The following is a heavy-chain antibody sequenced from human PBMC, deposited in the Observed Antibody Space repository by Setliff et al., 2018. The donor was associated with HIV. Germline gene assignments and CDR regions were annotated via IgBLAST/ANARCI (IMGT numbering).Heavy chain of an antibody. CDR3: VRVGGGSWLGIHYYYYMDV. J-gene: IGHJ6*03. V-gene: IGHV4-39*01. D-gene: IGHD2-15*01. CDR1: GASISGSDYY. CDR2: IYYSGSA. Sequence: PSETLSLTCSVFGASISGSDYYWGWIRQLPEKGLEWIGSIYYSGSAYHNPSLKSRVAMSVDTAKKQFSLKLTSLTGADTAVYYCVRVGGGSWLGIHYYYYMDVWGKGITVTV.